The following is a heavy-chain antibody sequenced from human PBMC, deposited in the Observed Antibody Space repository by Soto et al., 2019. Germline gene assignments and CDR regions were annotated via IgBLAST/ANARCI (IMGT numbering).Heavy chain of an antibody. D-gene: IGHD3-10*01. V-gene: IGHV3-53*04. Sequence: EVQLVESGGGLVQPGGSLRLSCVASGIPVSSNYMTWVRQAPGKGLEWVSVLHSGGDTYYANSVKGRFTISRHDSTNTVLLQMNSLTAEDTAVYYCARDGPYYYASRMDVLGQGTTVTVSS. J-gene: IGHJ6*02. CDR3: ARDGPYYYASRMDV. CDR2: LHSGGDT. CDR1: GIPVSSNY.